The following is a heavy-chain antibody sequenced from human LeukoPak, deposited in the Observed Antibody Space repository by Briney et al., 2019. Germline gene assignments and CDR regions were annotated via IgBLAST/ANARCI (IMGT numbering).Heavy chain of an antibody. CDR2: INPSGGST. V-gene: IGHV1-46*01. D-gene: IGHD3-10*01. CDR3: ARDLSGSNYYASGSYAD. CDR1: GYTFTSYY. Sequence: ASVTVSCKASGYTFTSYYMHWVRQAPGQGLEWMGIINPSGGSTSYAQKFQGRVTMTRDTSTSTVYMELTSLRSEDTAVYYCARDLSGSNYYASGSYADWGQGTLVTVSS. J-gene: IGHJ4*02.